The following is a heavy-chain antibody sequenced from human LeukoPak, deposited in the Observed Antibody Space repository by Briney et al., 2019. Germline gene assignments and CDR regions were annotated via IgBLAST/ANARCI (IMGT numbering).Heavy chain of an antibody. J-gene: IGHJ6*04. V-gene: IGHV3-7*03. D-gene: IGHD3-10*01. CDR3: ARRAPYGSGSYYRFLGYYYYGMDV. Sequence: GGSLRLSCAASGFTFSSYWMSWVRQAPGKGLEWVANIKQDGSEKYYVDSVKGRFTISRDNAKNSLYLQMNSLRAEDTAVYYCARRAPYGSGSYYRFLGYYYYGMDVWGKGTTVTVSS. CDR2: IKQDGSEK. CDR1: GFTFSSYW.